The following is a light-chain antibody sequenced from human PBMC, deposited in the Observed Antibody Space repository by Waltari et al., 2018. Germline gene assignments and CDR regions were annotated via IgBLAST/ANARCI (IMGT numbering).Light chain of an antibody. CDR2: YKSDSDQ. Sequence: GSPPQYLLRYKSDSDQQQAAGAPSRFSGSKYASANAGILLFTGLQSENEADYYCMIWHSSAHVAFGGGTKLTFL. J-gene: IGLJ2*01. V-gene: IGLV5-45*01. CDR3: MIWHSSAHVA.